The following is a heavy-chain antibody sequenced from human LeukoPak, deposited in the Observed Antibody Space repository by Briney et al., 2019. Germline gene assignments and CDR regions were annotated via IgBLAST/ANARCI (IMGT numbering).Heavy chain of an antibody. J-gene: IGHJ6*02. D-gene: IGHD2-2*01. Sequence: GGSLRLSCAASGFTFSNYAMSWVRQAQGKGLEWVSAIVGSGTTTYYADSVKGRFTISRDNSKDTLYLQMNSLRAEDSAAYYCANLDYRTSPVWGQGTTVTVSS. CDR2: IVGSGTTT. CDR3: ANLDYRTSPV. V-gene: IGHV3-23*01. CDR1: GFTFSNYA.